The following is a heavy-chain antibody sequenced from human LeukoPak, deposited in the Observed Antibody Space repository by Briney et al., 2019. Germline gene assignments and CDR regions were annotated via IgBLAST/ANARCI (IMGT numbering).Heavy chain of an antibody. D-gene: IGHD3-22*01. CDR1: GLTFSDYS. CDR2: INPTSSSI. V-gene: IGHV3-21*06. Sequence: GGSLRLSCAASGLTFSDYSMKWVRQAPGKGLEWFSSINPTSSSIYYADAVRGRFAIYRDNARISLFLEMTSLTAEDQAVYYCVRLTSNSDKSDYSYFYDYWGQGILVTVSS. CDR3: VRLTSNSDKSDYSYFYDY. J-gene: IGHJ4*02.